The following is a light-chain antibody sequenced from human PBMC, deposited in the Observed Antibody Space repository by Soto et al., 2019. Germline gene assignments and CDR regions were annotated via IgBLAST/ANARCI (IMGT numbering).Light chain of an antibody. CDR2: AAS. V-gene: IGKV1-39*01. CDR3: QQSYSDPRT. Sequence: DIQMTQSQSSLSASVEDRVTITCRASQNIRMYLSWYQQKPGKAPNLLITAASRRQSGVPARFSGSGSGTDYTLTITSLQPEDFAIYYCQQSYSDPRTFGQGTKVDIK. J-gene: IGKJ1*01. CDR1: QNIRMY.